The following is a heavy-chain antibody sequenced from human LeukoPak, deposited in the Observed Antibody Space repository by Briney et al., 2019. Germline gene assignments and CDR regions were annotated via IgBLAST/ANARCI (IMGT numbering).Heavy chain of an antibody. CDR3: AKKRWTYHDAIDS. Sequence: GGSLRLSCAASGFTLSDYYMSWIRQAPGKGLEWVSYISSSGSTIYYADSVKGRFTISRDNSKNMLNLQMNSLRLEDTAVYFCAKKRWTYHDAIDSWGHGTMVIVSS. CDR1: GFTLSDYY. CDR2: ISSSGSTI. V-gene: IGHV3-11*01. J-gene: IGHJ3*02. D-gene: IGHD5-24*01.